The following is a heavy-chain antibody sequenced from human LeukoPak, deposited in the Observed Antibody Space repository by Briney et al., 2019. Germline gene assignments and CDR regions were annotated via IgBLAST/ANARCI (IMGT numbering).Heavy chain of an antibody. D-gene: IGHD5-12*01. V-gene: IGHV3-21*01. CDR3: VRDVSGYGSYFDY. CDR1: GFTFSDYN. CDR2: ISSSQSYI. Sequence: PGGSLRLSCAASGFTFSDYNMNWVRQAPGKGLEWVSSISSSQSYIYYGDSVKGRFTISRDNAKSSLYLQMNSLRAGDTAVYYCVRDVSGYGSYFDYWGQGTLVTVSS. J-gene: IGHJ4*02.